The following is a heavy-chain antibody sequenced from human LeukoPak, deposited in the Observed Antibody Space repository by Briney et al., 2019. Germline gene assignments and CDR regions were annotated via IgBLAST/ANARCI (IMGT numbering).Heavy chain of an antibody. V-gene: IGHV4-31*03. J-gene: IGHJ4*02. Sequence: SSQTLSLTCTVSGGSISSGGYYWSWIRQHPGKGLEWIGYIYYSGSTYYNPSLKSRVTISVDTSENQLSLKLRSVTAADTAVYYCARGLGDYYGSGTHFHCLFDYWGQGTLVTVSS. CDR1: GGSISSGGYY. CDR3: ARGLGDYYGSGTHFHCLFDY. D-gene: IGHD3-10*01. CDR2: IYYSGST.